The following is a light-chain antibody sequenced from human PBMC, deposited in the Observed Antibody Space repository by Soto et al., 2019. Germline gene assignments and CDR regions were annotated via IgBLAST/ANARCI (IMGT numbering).Light chain of an antibody. CDR2: AAS. Sequence: EIQMTQSPSSLSASVGDRVTITCRASQSISSYLNWYQHKPGKAPKLLIYAASSLQSGVPSRFSGSGSGTDFTLTISSLQPEDFATYYSQQSYSTPWTFGQGTKVEIK. J-gene: IGKJ1*01. CDR3: QQSYSTPWT. CDR1: QSISSY. V-gene: IGKV1-39*01.